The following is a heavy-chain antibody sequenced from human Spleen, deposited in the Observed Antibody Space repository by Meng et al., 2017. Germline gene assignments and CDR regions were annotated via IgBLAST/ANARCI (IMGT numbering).Heavy chain of an antibody. CDR1: GGSISSSNW. J-gene: IGHJ4*02. CDR3: ARVGSYGYLGYFDY. Sequence: VPVLESGPGPGKPSGPLSLTCAVLGGSISSSNWWSWVRQPPGKGLGWIGEIYHSGSTNYNPSLKRRVTISVDKSKNQFSLKLSSVTAADTAVYYCARVGSYGYLGYFDYWGQGTLVTVSS. D-gene: IGHD5-18*01. CDR2: IYHSGST. V-gene: IGHV4-4*02.